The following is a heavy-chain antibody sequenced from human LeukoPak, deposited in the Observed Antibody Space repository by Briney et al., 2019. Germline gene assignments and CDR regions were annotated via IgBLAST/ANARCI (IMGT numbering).Heavy chain of an antibody. J-gene: IGHJ4*02. CDR1: GFTFSSYA. CDR3: ARDRPYGSVDY. V-gene: IGHV3-66*01. D-gene: IGHD4-11*01. CDR2: IYSGGST. Sequence: PGGSLRLSCAASGFTFSSYAMSWVRQAPGKGLEWVSVIYSGGSTYYADSVKGRFTISRDNSKNTLYLQMNSLRAEDTAVYYCARDRPYGSVDYWGQGTLVTVSS.